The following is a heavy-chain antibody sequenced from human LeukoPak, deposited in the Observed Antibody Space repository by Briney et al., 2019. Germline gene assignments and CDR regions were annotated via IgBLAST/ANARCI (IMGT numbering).Heavy chain of an antibody. CDR2: INYSGST. D-gene: IGHD3-16*01. J-gene: IGHJ4*02. CDR1: GGSISSYY. CDR3: ARGSPNTGGTDY. Sequence: SETLSLTCTVSGGSISSYYWSWIRQPPGKGLEWIGYINYSGSTSYSPSLKSRVTISVDTSKNQFSLKLSSVTAADTAVYYCARGSPNTGGTDYWGQGTLVTVSS. V-gene: IGHV4-59*01.